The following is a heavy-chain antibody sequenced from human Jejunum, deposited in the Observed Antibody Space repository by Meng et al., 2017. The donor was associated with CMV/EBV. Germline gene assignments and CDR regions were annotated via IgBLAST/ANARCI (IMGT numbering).Heavy chain of an antibody. J-gene: IGHJ6*02. V-gene: IGHV4-59*01. CDR2: IYSSGST. Sequence: VSGASISGYFWSWIRQPPGQGLEWIGYIYSSGSTNYNPSLKSRVTMLVDPSKNQFSLKLSSVTAAGTAVYYCARDQRQTYFYGADIWGQGTTVTVSS. CDR1: GASISGYF. CDR3: ARDQRQTYFYGADI. D-gene: IGHD6-25*01.